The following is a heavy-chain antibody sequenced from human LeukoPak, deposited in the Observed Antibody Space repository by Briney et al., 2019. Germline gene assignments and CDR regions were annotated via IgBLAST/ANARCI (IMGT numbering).Heavy chain of an antibody. V-gene: IGHV3-30*02. CDR3: AKDRGRVLRFLESPTGY. CDR2: IRYDGSNK. CDR1: GFTFSSYG. J-gene: IGHJ4*02. D-gene: IGHD3-3*01. Sequence: PGGSLRLSCAASGFTFSSYGMHWVRQAPGKGLEWVAFIRYDGSNKYYADSVKGRFTISRDNSKNTLYLQMNSLRAEDTAVYYCAKDRGRVLRFLESPTGYWGQGTLVTVSS.